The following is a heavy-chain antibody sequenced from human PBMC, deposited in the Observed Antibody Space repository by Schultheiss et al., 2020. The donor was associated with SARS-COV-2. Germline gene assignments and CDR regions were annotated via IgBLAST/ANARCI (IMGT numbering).Heavy chain of an antibody. CDR2: IYSGGST. D-gene: IGHD2-2*01. CDR1: GFIVSSNY. Sequence: GESLKISCAASGFIVSSNYMTWVRQAPGKGLEWVSEIYSGGSTYYADSVKGRFTISRDNSKNTLYLQMNSLRAEDTAVYYCARVPPSTTAAYYYFDYWGQGTLVTVSS. J-gene: IGHJ4*02. V-gene: IGHV3-66*01. CDR3: ARVPPSTTAAYYYFDY.